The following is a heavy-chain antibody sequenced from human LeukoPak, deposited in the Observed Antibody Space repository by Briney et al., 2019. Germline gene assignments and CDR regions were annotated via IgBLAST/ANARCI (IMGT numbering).Heavy chain of an antibody. V-gene: IGHV3-9*01. CDR3: ARDTSGDYGLDY. D-gene: IGHD4-17*01. Sequence: GRSLRLSCAASGFTFDDYAMHWVRQAPGKGLEWVSGISWNSGSIEYADSVKGRFTISRDNSKNTLYLQMNSLRAEDTAVYYCARDTSGDYGLDYWGQGTLVTVSS. J-gene: IGHJ4*02. CDR2: ISWNSGSI. CDR1: GFTFDDYA.